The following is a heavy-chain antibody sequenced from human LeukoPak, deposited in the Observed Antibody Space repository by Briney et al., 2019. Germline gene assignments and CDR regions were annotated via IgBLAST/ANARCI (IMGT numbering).Heavy chain of an antibody. J-gene: IGHJ4*02. V-gene: IGHV4-59*01. D-gene: IGHD5-24*01. CDR3: VRDSGGDGYRRFDY. CDR1: GGSIANYY. Sequence: SETLSLTCTVSGGSIANYYWSWIRQPPGRGLEWIGNIHNSGDIKYNPSLKSRVTISVDTSKNHFSLNLTSVTAADTAVYNCVRDSGGDGYRRFDYWGQGTLVTVSS. CDR2: IHNSGDI.